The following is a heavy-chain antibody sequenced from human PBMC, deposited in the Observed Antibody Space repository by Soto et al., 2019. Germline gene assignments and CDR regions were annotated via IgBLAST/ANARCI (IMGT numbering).Heavy chain of an antibody. CDR1: GDSFTSYW. D-gene: IGHD3-10*01. V-gene: IGHV5-10-1*01. CDR2: IDPSDSYT. CDR3: ARLITGSGSD. J-gene: IGHJ4*02. Sequence: PGEFLKIPCNGSGDSFTSYWIGWVRQMPGKGLEWMGRIDPSDSYTNYSPSFQGHVTISADKSISTAYLQWSSLKASDTAMYYCARLITGSGSDWGQGTLVTVSS.